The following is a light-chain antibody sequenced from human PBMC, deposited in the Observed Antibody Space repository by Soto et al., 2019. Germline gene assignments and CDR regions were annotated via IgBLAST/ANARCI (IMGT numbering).Light chain of an antibody. CDR1: ESIDNW. J-gene: IGKJ1*01. V-gene: IGKV1-5*01. CDR3: QQYHTDWT. Sequence: DIRMTQSPSTLSASVGDRVTISCRASESIDNWLAWYQQKPGKAPKLLIFAASTLVRGVPSRFSGRGSGTEFTLTISSLQADDYATFYCQQYHTDWTFGQGTKVDI. CDR2: AAS.